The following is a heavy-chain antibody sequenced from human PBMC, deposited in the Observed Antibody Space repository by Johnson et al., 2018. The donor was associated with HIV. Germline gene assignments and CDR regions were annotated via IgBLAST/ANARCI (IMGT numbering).Heavy chain of an antibody. J-gene: IGHJ3*01. D-gene: IGHD3-16*01. Sequence: VQLVESGGGVVQPGRSLRLSCAASGFTFSDYYMSWIRQAPGKGLEWVSGINWNCGSTGYADSVKGRFTISRDNSKNSLYLQMNSLRAEDTAVYYCARAKYGGAFDVWGQGTMVSVSS. V-gene: IGHV3-20*04. CDR1: GFTFSDYY. CDR2: INWNCGST. CDR3: ARAKYGGAFDV.